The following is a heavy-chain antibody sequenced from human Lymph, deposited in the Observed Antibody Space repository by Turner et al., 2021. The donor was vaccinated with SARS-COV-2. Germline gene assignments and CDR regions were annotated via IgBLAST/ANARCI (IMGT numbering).Heavy chain of an antibody. Sequence: QLQLQESGPGLVKPSETLSLTCTVSGGSITSSTYYWGWIRQPPGKGLDWIGSIFSSGSTYYNPSLKSRVTISVDTSKNQFSLKLTSVTAADTAVYYCARSYHTYYFDYWGQGTLGTVSS. CDR3: ARSYHTYYFDY. CDR2: IFSSGST. CDR1: GGSITSSTYY. J-gene: IGHJ4*02. V-gene: IGHV4-39*01. D-gene: IGHD2-2*01.